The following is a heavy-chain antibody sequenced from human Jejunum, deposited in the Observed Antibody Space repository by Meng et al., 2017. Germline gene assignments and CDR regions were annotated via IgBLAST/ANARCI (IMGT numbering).Heavy chain of an antibody. Sequence: VQLEESGPGLVRPSETLSLTCTISGGSGNSGSYYWSWMWKPPGKGLEWIGYMYFSGSTNYNASLKSRVTISVDTSKKQFSLKLTSVTAADTAVYYCARCHFDKYFDSWGQGTLVTVSS. CDR2: MYFSGST. CDR3: ARCHFDKYFDS. D-gene: IGHD3-22*01. J-gene: IGHJ4*02. V-gene: IGHV4-61*01. CDR1: GGSGNSGSYY.